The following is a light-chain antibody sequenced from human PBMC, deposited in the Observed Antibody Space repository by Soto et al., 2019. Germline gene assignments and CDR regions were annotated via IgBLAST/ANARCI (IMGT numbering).Light chain of an antibody. CDR2: GAS. V-gene: IGKV3-11*01. J-gene: IGKJ5*01. CDR1: QNINNN. Sequence: EIVMTQSPVTLSVSPGERATLSCRASQNINNNLAWYQQKPGQAPRLLIYGASNRATGIPARFSGSGSGTDFTLTISSLEPEDFAVYYCQQRSNWPPITFGQGTRLEI. CDR3: QQRSNWPPIT.